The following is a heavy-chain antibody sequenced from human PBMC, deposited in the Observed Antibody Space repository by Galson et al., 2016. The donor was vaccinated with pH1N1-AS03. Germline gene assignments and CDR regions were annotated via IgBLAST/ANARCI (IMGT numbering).Heavy chain of an antibody. CDR3: ARPRLNYSDN. Sequence: QSGAEVKKPGESLKISCKGSGYRFTNYWIGWVRQMPGKGLEWMGIIYPGNSDSRYNKSCQGQVTISADTSISTVYLPWSSLQASGTAMYYWARPRLNYSDNWGQGTLVTVSS. D-gene: IGHD3-16*01. J-gene: IGHJ4*02. CDR1: GYRFTNYW. V-gene: IGHV5-51*03. CDR2: IYPGNSDS.